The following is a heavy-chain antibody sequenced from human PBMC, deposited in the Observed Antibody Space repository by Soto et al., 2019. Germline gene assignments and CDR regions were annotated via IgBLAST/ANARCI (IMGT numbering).Heavy chain of an antibody. J-gene: IGHJ5*02. V-gene: IGHV4-34*01. D-gene: IGHD3-22*01. Sequence: SETLSLTCAVYGGSFSGYYWSWIRQAPGKGLEWIGEINHSGSTNYNPSLKSRVTISVDTSKNQFSLKLSSVTAADTAVYYCARAPDLDYYDSSGGNWFDPWGQGTLVTVSS. CDR2: INHSGST. CDR1: GGSFSGYY. CDR3: ARAPDLDYYDSSGGNWFDP.